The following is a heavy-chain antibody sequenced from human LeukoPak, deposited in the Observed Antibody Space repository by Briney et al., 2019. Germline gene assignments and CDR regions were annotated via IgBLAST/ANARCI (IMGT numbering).Heavy chain of an antibody. D-gene: IGHD6-19*01. CDR2: IYYSGST. Sequence: SETLSLTCAVYGGSFSGYYWSWIRQPPGKGLEWIGYIYYSGSTNYNPSLKSRVTISVDTSKNQFSLKLSSVTAADTAVYYCARAYYSSGSHFDYWGQGTLVTVSS. V-gene: IGHV4-59*01. CDR1: GGSFSGYY. CDR3: ARAYYSSGSHFDY. J-gene: IGHJ4*02.